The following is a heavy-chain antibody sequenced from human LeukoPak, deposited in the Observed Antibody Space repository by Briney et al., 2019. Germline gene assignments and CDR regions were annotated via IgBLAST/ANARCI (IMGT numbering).Heavy chain of an antibody. J-gene: IGHJ4*02. CDR3: ASVEMATISDY. D-gene: IGHD5-24*01. CDR1: GFTFSNYG. Sequence: GSSLRLSCAASGFTFSNYGMHWVRQAPGKGLEWVALISYDGSDKYFADSVKGRFTISRDNSKNTLDLQMNSLRAEDTAVYYCASVEMATISDYWGQGTLVTVSS. V-gene: IGHV3-30*03. CDR2: ISYDGSDK.